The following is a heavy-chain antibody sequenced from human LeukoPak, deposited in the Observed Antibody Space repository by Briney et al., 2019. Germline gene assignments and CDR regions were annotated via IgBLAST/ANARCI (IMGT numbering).Heavy chain of an antibody. CDR3: ARGYCSGGSCYLTSVGAFDI. Sequence: GGSLRLSCAASGFTFSSYDMHWVRQATGKGLEWVSAIGTAGDTYYPGSVKGRFTISRENAKNSLYLQMNSLRAGDTAVYHCARGYCSGGSCYLTSVGAFDIWGQGTMVTVSS. D-gene: IGHD2-15*01. CDR1: GFTFSSYD. J-gene: IGHJ3*02. V-gene: IGHV3-13*01. CDR2: IGTAGDT.